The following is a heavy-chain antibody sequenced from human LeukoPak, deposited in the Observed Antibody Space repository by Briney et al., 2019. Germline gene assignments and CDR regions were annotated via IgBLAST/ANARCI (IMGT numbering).Heavy chain of an antibody. J-gene: IGHJ4*02. CDR2: INAVTGDT. Sequence: ASVKVSCKGSGYTFTNYAMHWVRQAPGQRLEWMGWINAVTGDTKYLQEFQGRVTITRDTSARATYMELSSLRSEAMDVYYCARGDYDIWIGYRFSAPGPFDYWGQGTLVTVSS. D-gene: IGHD3-3*01. CDR1: GYTFTNYA. V-gene: IGHV1-3*03. CDR3: ARGDYDIWIGYRFSAPGPFDY.